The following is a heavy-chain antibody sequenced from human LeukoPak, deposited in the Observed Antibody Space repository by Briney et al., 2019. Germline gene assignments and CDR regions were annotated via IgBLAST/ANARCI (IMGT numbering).Heavy chain of an antibody. D-gene: IGHD6-19*01. Sequence: GSLRLSCAASGFTFSDYDIHWARQAPGEGLEWLAYVSKDGGTKYYADSVKGRFTASRDNSRNTVYLQMNRLRPEDTALYYCARDLMWLVDYWGQGTLLTVSS. CDR2: VSKDGGTK. V-gene: IGHV3-30-3*01. CDR3: ARDLMWLVDY. J-gene: IGHJ4*02. CDR1: GFTFSDYD.